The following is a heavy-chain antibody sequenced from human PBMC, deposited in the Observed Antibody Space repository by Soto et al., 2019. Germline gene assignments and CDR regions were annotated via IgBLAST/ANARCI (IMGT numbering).Heavy chain of an antibody. CDR3: ARQTSGAFFDY. CDR2: IYYSGST. Sequence: PSETLSLTCTVSGGSISSYYWSWIRQPPGKGLEWIGYIYYSGSTNYNPSLKSRVTISVDASKNQFSLKLSSVTAADTAVYYCARQTSGAFFDYWGEGTLVTVSS. CDR1: GGSISSYY. D-gene: IGHD2-2*01. J-gene: IGHJ4*02. V-gene: IGHV4-59*01.